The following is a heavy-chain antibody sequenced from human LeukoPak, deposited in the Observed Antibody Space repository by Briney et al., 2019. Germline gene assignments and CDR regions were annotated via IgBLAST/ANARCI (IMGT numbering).Heavy chain of an antibody. V-gene: IGHV5-51*01. CDR3: ARLVDTAMGGDLYFDY. CDR1: GYSFTSYW. CDR2: IYPGDSDT. D-gene: IGHD5-18*01. J-gene: IGHJ4*02. Sequence: GESLKISCKGSGYSFTSYWIGWVRQMPGKGLEWMGKIYPGDSDTRYSPSFQGQVTISADKSISTAYLQWSSLKASDTAMYYCARLVDTAMGGDLYFDYWGQGTLVTVSS.